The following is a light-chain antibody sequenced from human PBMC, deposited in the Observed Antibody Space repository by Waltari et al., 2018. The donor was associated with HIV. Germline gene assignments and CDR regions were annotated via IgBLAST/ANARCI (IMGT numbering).Light chain of an antibody. J-gene: IGKJ3*01. Sequence: IQMTQSPSFLAASVGDRVTITCRASQNIKLYLNWYQQKPGEAPRLLIYTASSLQSGVPSRFIGSASGTNFTLTISSLHPEDYATYYCQQAYSGPVVFGPGTKVEVK. CDR2: TAS. CDR3: QQAYSGPVV. CDR1: QNIKLY. V-gene: IGKV1-39*01.